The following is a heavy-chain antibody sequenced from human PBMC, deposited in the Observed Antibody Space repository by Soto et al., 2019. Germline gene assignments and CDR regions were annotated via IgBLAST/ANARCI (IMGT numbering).Heavy chain of an antibody. Sequence: RASVKVSCKASGGTFSSYAISWVRQAPGQGLEWMGGIIPIFGTANYAQKFQGRVTITADESTSTAYMELSSLRSEDTAVYYCARVKTLDIVLMVYDYYYGMDVWGQGTTVTVSS. CDR3: ARVKTLDIVLMVYDYYYGMDV. D-gene: IGHD2-8*01. V-gene: IGHV1-69*13. CDR2: IIPIFGTA. CDR1: GGTFSSYA. J-gene: IGHJ6*02.